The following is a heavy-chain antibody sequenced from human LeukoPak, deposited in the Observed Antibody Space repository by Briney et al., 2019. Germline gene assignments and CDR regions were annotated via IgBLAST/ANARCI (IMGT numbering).Heavy chain of an antibody. D-gene: IGHD6-13*01. V-gene: IGHV3-23*01. CDR2: IDGGGGST. Sequence: GGSLRLSCAASGFTFSNSVMSWVRQAPGKGLEWVSYIDGGGGSTNYADSVKGRFTISRDNSKNTLYLQMNSLRAEDTAIYYCAKENWYLYNNNWYKTWFDPWGQGTLVTVSS. J-gene: IGHJ5*02. CDR3: AKENWYLYNNNWYKTWFDP. CDR1: GFTFSNSV.